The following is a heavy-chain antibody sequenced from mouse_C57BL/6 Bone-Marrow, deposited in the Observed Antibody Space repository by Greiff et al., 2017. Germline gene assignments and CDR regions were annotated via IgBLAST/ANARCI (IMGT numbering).Heavy chain of an antibody. CDR2: INPSSGYT. CDR3: ARTGSLDY. J-gene: IGHJ2*01. Sequence: VQLQQSGAELARPGASVKMSCKASGYTFTSYTMHWVKQRPGQGLEWIGYINPSSGYTKYNQKFKDKATLTADKSSSTAYMQLSSLTSEDAAVYYCARTGSLDYWGQGTTLTVSS. V-gene: IGHV1-4*01. CDR1: GYTFTSYT. D-gene: IGHD3-1*01.